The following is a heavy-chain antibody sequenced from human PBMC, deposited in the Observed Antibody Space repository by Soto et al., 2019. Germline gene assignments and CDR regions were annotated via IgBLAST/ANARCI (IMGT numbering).Heavy chain of an antibody. D-gene: IGHD3-22*01. V-gene: IGHV3-30*18. CDR2: ISFDGSNE. CDR3: AKETPLKRRYYDTRGYYYFDY. J-gene: IGHJ4*02. Sequence: PGGSLRLSCAASGFTLSNSGMNWVRQAPGKGLEWVAVISFDGSNEYYADSVKGRFTISRDNSKNTLYLQMNSLGTEDTAVYYCAKETPLKRRYYDTRGYYYFDYWGQGTLVTVSS. CDR1: GFTLSNSG.